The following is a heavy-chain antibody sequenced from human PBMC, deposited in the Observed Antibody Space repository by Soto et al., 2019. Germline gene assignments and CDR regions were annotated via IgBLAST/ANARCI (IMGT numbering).Heavy chain of an antibody. V-gene: IGHV4-59*01. CDR1: GGSISTYY. J-gene: IGHJ5*02. D-gene: IGHD5-12*01. CDR3: ARGRGYSGQRRGWFDP. CDR2: IYYSGRT. Sequence: QLQLQESGPGLVKPSETLSLTCTVSGGSISTYYWNWIRQPPGKGLEWIGDIYYSGRTNYNPSLKSRVAISVDMSKNQFSLNLSSVTPADTAVYYCARGRGYSGQRRGWFDPWGHGTLVTVSS.